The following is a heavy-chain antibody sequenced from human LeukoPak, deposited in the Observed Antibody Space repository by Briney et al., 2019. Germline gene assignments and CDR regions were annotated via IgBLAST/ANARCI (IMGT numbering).Heavy chain of an antibody. CDR3: AKDLQWLVEIFES. Sequence: GGSLRLSCAASGFTFSSYAMRWVRQVPGKGLEWVSAISGSGVSPHYADSVKGRFTISRDNSKNSLYLQMNSLRAEDTAVYYCAKDLQWLVEIFESWGQGTLVTVSS. D-gene: IGHD6-19*01. CDR2: ISGSGVSP. CDR1: GFTFSSYA. V-gene: IGHV3-23*01. J-gene: IGHJ4*02.